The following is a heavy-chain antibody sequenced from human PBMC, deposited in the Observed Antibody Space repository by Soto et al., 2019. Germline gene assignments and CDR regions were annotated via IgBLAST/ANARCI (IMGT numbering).Heavy chain of an antibody. Sequence: PSETLSLTCTVSGGSISSGGYYWSWIRQHPGKGLEWIGYIYYSGSTYYNPSLKSRVTISVDTSKNQFSLKLSSVTAADTAVYYCARTVGYYDSSGYYYVGYYFDYWGQGTLVTV. CDR3: ARTVGYYDSSGYYYVGYYFDY. D-gene: IGHD3-22*01. J-gene: IGHJ4*02. CDR1: GGSISSGGYY. CDR2: IYYSGST. V-gene: IGHV4-31*03.